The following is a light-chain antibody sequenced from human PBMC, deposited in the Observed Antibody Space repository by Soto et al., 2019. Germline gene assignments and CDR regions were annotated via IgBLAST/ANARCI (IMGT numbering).Light chain of an antibody. Sequence: EIVMTQSPATLSVSPGERATLSCRASQSVSSNLAWYQQKPGQAPRLLIYGASTRATGIPARFSGSGSGTEFTLTISSLQSEDFAVYYCQQYNNSPRTLGQGTKV. V-gene: IGKV3-15*01. J-gene: IGKJ1*01. CDR2: GAS. CDR1: QSVSSN. CDR3: QQYNNSPRT.